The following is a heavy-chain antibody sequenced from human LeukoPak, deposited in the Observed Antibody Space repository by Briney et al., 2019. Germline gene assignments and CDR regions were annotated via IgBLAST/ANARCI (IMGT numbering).Heavy chain of an antibody. D-gene: IGHD6-6*01. CDR1: GFTFHHYA. Sequence: GGSLRLSCAASGFTFHHYAMHWVRHAPGKGLEWVSGISWNSNSVDYAASVKGRFTISRDSAKNSLYLQMNSLRAEDTAVYYCAKDPIAARPRNWFDPWGQGTLVTVSS. CDR3: AKDPIAARPRNWFDP. CDR2: ISWNSNSV. V-gene: IGHV3-9*01. J-gene: IGHJ5*02.